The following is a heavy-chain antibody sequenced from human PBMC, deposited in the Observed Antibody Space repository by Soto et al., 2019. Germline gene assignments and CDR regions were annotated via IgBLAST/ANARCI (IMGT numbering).Heavy chain of an antibody. CDR2: ISYDGSNK. J-gene: IGHJ4*02. V-gene: IGHV3-30*18. CDR3: AKAPLYCTNGVCYWYFDY. Sequence: GGSLRLSCAASGFTFSSYGMHWVRQAPGKGLEWVAVISYDGSNKYYADSVKGRFTISRDNSKNTLYLQMNSLRAEDTAVYYCAKAPLYCTNGVCYWYFDYWGQGTLVTVSS. CDR1: GFTFSSYG. D-gene: IGHD2-8*01.